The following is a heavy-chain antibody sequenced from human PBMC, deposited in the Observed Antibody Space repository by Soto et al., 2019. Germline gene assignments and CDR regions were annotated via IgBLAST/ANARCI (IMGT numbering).Heavy chain of an antibody. V-gene: IGHV3-30*18. CDR2: ISYDGSNK. D-gene: IGHD4-17*01. CDR1: GFTFSSYG. J-gene: IGHJ3*02. Sequence: GGSLRLSCAASGFTFSSYGMHWVRQAPGKGLEWVAVISYDGSNKYYADSVKGRFTISRDNSKNTLYLQMNSLRAEDTAVYYCAKGLRLQGAFDIWGKGTMVTVSS. CDR3: AKGLRLQGAFDI.